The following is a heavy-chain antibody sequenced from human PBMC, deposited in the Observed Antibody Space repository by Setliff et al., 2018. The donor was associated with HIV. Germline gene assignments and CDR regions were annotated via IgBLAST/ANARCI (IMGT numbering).Heavy chain of an antibody. J-gene: IGHJ4*02. D-gene: IGHD3-10*01. CDR1: GFTFSSYS. V-gene: IGHV3-21*01. Sequence: PGGSLRLSCAASGFTFSSYSMNWVRQAPGKGLEWVSSISSSSSYIYYADSVKGRFTLSRDNSRNTLYLQMNSLRVEDTAVYYCAREGVNYGLKGPFDYWGQGTLVTVSS. CDR3: AREGVNYGLKGPFDY. CDR2: ISSSSSYI.